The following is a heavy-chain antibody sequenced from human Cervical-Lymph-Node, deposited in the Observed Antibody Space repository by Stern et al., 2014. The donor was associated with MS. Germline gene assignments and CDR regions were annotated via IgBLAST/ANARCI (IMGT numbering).Heavy chain of an antibody. CDR1: GFTFSTYA. CDR2: VSYDGTQR. D-gene: IGHD3-10*01. J-gene: IGHJ4*02. CDR3: ARGGRGVGLEY. V-gene: IGHV3-30-3*01. Sequence: VQLVASGGGVVQPGRSLSLSCVASGFTFSTYAMHWVRQAPGQGLEWVAFVSYDGTQRNSTDSVKARFSISRDNSKNTLYLHMNSLRDEDTAVYFCARGGRGVGLEYWGQGALVTVSS.